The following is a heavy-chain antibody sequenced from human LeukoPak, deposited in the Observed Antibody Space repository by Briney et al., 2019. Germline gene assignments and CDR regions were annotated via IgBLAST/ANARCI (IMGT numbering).Heavy chain of an antibody. CDR3: AEAHGSGNGFDP. V-gene: IGHV3-30*02. CDR1: GFTFSSYG. CDR2: IRYDGSNK. Sequence: PGGSLRLSCAASGFTFSSYGMHWVRQAPGKGLEWVAFIRYDGSNKYYADSVKGRFTISRDNSKNTLYLQMNSLRAEDTAVYYCAEAHGSGNGFDPWGQGTLVTVSS. D-gene: IGHD3-10*01. J-gene: IGHJ5*02.